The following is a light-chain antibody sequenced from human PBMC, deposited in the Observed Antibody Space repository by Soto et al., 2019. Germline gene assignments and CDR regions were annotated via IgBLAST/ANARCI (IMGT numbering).Light chain of an antibody. V-gene: IGLV2-8*01. J-gene: IGLJ2*01. Sequence: LTQPPSASGSPGQSITISCTGTSSDVGGYNYVSWYQQHPGKAPKLMIYEVSKRPSGVPDRFSGSKSGNTASLTVSGLQAEDEADYYCSSYAGSNNFVVFGGGTKLTVL. CDR2: EVS. CDR3: SSYAGSNNFVV. CDR1: SSDVGGYNY.